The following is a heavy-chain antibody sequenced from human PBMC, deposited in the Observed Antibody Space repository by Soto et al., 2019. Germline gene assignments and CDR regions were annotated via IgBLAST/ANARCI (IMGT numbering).Heavy chain of an antibody. Sequence: GGSLRLSCAASGFTFSSYAMSWVRQAPGKGLEWVSAISGSGGSTYYADSVKGRFTISRDNSKNTLYLQMNSLRAEDTAVYYCAKGNGGYDFDYYYGMDVWGQGTTVTVSS. V-gene: IGHV3-23*01. D-gene: IGHD5-12*01. J-gene: IGHJ6*02. CDR3: AKGNGGYDFDYYYGMDV. CDR2: ISGSGGST. CDR1: GFTFSSYA.